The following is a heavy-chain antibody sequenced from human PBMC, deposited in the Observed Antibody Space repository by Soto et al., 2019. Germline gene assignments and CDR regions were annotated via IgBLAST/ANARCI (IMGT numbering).Heavy chain of an antibody. V-gene: IGHV3-53*01. CDR2: IYSGGST. D-gene: IGHD6-13*01. CDR1: GFTVSSSN. Sequence: EVQLVESGGGLIQPGGSLRLSCAASGFTVSSSNMNWVRQTPGKGLECVSVIYSGGSTYFADSVKGRFTISRDNSKNTLYIQMNSLRAEDTAVYYCARVSPTATADTYYYSGLDVWGQGTTVTVSS. CDR3: ARVSPTATADTYYYSGLDV. J-gene: IGHJ6*02.